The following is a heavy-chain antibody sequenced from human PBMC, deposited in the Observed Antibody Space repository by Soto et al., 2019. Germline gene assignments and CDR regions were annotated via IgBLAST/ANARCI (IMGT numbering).Heavy chain of an antibody. D-gene: IGHD3-10*01. V-gene: IGHV1-8*02. J-gene: IGHJ4*02. CDR2: MTPISGDT. Sequence: QVQLVQSGAEVKKPGASVKVSCKASGYTSTNYDINWVRQATGQGLEWVGWMTPISGDTGYAQNFQGRVTMTRDTPRSTAYLELSSLTSEDTAVYYCARNLYNTGSFDHWGQGTLVTVSS. CDR1: GYTSTNYD. CDR3: ARNLYNTGSFDH.